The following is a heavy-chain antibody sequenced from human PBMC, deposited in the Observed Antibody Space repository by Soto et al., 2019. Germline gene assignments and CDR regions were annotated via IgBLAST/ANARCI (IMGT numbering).Heavy chain of an antibody. CDR2: IIPVLGVE. Sequence: QVQLVQSGAEVKNRGSSVKVSCKASGDTFSRSTISWVRQAPGQRLEWMGRIIPVLGVENHAQNFQGRVTLTADKSTSTAHLELSSLKSEDTAIYYCASATAGVYVFHDWGQGTLVTVSS. J-gene: IGHJ4*02. V-gene: IGHV1-69*02. CDR3: ASATAGVYVFHD. D-gene: IGHD2-8*01. CDR1: GDTFSRST.